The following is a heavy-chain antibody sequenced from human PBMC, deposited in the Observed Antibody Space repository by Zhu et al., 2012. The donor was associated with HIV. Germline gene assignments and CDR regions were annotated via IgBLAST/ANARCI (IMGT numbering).Heavy chain of an antibody. Sequence: VSGGSISSNYYWGWIRQPPGKGLEWIGSIYYSGTTYYNSSLKSRVTISIDTSRNQFSLRLSSVTAADTAVYYCARPGIVSVGAWFDPWGQGILVTVSS. J-gene: IGHJ5*02. V-gene: IGHV4-39*01. CDR2: IYYSGTT. CDR3: ARPGIVSVGAWFDP. D-gene: IGHD1-26*01. CDR1: GGSISSNYY.